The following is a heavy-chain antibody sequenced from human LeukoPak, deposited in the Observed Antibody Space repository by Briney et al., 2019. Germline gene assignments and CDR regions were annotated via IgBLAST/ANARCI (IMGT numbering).Heavy chain of an antibody. D-gene: IGHD5-18*01. V-gene: IGHV3-53*01. CDR2: IYSGGNT. J-gene: IGHJ4*02. CDR1: GFTVSSNY. Sequence: PGGSLRLSCAASGFTVSSNYMSWVRQAPGKGLEWVSVIYSGGNTYYADSVKGRFTISRDNSKNTLYLQMNSLRAEDTAVYYCARSLGWDYTYGYNYWGQGTLVTVSS. CDR3: ARSLGWDYTYGYNY.